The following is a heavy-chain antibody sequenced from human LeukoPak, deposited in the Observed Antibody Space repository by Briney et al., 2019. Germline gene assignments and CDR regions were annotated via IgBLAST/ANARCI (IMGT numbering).Heavy chain of an antibody. J-gene: IGHJ6*02. CDR1: GFTFSSYA. D-gene: IGHD4-23*01. CDR3: ARDNSGMDV. V-gene: IGHV3-33*08. Sequence: GGSLRLSCAASGFTFSSYAMHWVRQAPGKGLEWVAVIWYDGSNKYYADSVKGRFTISRDNSKNTVYLQMNSLRAEDTAVYYCARDNSGMDVWGQGTTVTVSS. CDR2: IWYDGSNK.